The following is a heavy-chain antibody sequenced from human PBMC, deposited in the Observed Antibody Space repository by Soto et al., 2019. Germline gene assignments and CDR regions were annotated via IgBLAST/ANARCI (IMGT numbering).Heavy chain of an antibody. Sequence: EVQLLESGGGLVQPGGSLRLSCAASGFTFSSYAMSWVRQAPGKGLEWVSIISGSGDSTYYADSVKGRFTISRDNSKNTLYMQMNILRAEDTAVYYCAKRTTGWYFDLWGRGTLVTVSS. CDR3: AKRTTGWYFDL. J-gene: IGHJ2*01. CDR2: ISGSGDST. CDR1: GFTFSSYA. V-gene: IGHV3-23*01.